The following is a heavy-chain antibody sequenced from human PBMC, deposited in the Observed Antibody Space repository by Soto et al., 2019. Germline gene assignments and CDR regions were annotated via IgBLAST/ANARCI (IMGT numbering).Heavy chain of an antibody. CDR2: ISGSGQTT. D-gene: IGHD4-17*01. CDR1: GCTFRSYA. Sequence: WGSLRLSCPASGCTFRSYARSWVRQAPGGGLEWVSTISGSGQTTYYADSVKRRFTISRDNSKSTLYLQMDSLRAEDTAIYYCAKNRLTTATETDYWGQGTLVTVSS. CDR3: AKNRLTTATETDY. J-gene: IGHJ4*02. V-gene: IGHV3-23*01.